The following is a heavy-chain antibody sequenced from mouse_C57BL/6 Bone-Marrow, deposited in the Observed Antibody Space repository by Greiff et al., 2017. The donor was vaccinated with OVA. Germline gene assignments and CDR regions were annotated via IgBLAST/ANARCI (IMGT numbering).Heavy chain of an antibody. CDR2: INPNNGGT. J-gene: IGHJ2*01. Sequence: EVQRVESGPELVKPGASVKIPCKASGYTFTDYNMDWVKQSHGKSLEWIGDINPNNGGTIYNQKFKGKATLTVDKSSSTAYMELRSLTSEDTAVYYCARWGTTVGGLFDYWGQGTTLTVSS. CDR1: GYTFTDYN. CDR3: ARWGTTVGGLFDY. V-gene: IGHV1-18*01. D-gene: IGHD1-1*01.